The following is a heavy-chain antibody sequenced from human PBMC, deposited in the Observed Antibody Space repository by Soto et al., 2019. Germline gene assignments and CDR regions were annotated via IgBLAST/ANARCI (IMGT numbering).Heavy chain of an antibody. D-gene: IGHD2-2*01. CDR3: AREPYCSSTSCPYYFDY. CDR1: GFTFSSYA. Sequence: EVQLVESGGGLVQPGGSLRLSCAASGFTFSSYAMHWVRQAPGKGLEYVSAISSNGGSTYYANSVKGRFTISRDNSKNTLYRQMGSLRAEDMAVYYCAREPYCSSTSCPYYFDYWGQGTLVTVSS. V-gene: IGHV3-64*01. CDR2: ISSNGGST. J-gene: IGHJ4*02.